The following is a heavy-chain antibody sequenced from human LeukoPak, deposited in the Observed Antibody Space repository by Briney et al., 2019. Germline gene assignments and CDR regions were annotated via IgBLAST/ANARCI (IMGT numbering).Heavy chain of an antibody. Sequence: SETLSLTCTVSGGSISSGSYYWSWIRQPAGKGLEWIGRIYTSGSTYYNPSLKSRVTISVDRSKNQFSLKLSSVTAADTAVYYCARGRYGWLPFDYWGRGTLVTVSS. CDR1: GGSISSGSYY. V-gene: IGHV4-61*02. CDR3: ARGRYGWLPFDY. CDR2: IYTSGST. D-gene: IGHD3-16*01. J-gene: IGHJ4*02.